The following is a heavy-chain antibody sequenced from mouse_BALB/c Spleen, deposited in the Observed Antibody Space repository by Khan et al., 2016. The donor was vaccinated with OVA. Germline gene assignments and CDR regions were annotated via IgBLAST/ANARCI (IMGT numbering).Heavy chain of an antibody. CDR3: TRVYGGDFDY. CDR2: IRYSGNT. D-gene: IGHD2-10*02. Sequence: EVQLQQSGPGLVKPSQSLSLTCTVTGYSITSDYAWNWIRQFPGNKLEWMGFIRYSGNTNYNPSLKSRISIPRDTSKNQFFLQSNSVPTEDTATYYCTRVYGGDFDYWGQGTTLTVSS. CDR1: GYSITSDYA. V-gene: IGHV3-2*02. J-gene: IGHJ2*01.